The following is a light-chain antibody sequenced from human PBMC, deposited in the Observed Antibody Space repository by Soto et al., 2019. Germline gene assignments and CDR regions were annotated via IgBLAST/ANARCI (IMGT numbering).Light chain of an antibody. J-gene: IGLJ3*02. Sequence: QSVLTQPPSVSGAPGQRVTISCTGSSSNIGAGYDVHWYQQLPGTAPKLLIYGNKNRPSGVPDRFSGSKSGTSASLAITGLQAEDEADYYCQSYDSSLSGSGGVFGGGTKVTVL. CDR1: SSNIGAGYD. V-gene: IGLV1-40*01. CDR3: QSYDSSLSGSGGV. CDR2: GNK.